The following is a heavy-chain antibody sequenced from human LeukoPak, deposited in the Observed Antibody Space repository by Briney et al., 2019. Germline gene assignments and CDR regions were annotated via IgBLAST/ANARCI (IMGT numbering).Heavy chain of an antibody. D-gene: IGHD5-18*01. V-gene: IGHV4-59*08. CDR1: GGSISSYY. CDR2: IYYSGST. CDR3: ARTAMALGYYYGMDV. J-gene: IGHJ6*02. Sequence: PSETLSLTCTVSGGSISSYYWSWIRQPPGKGLEWIGYIYYSGSTNYNPSLKSRVTISVDTSKNQFSLKLSSVTAADTAVYYCARTAMALGYYYGMDVWGQGTTVTVSS.